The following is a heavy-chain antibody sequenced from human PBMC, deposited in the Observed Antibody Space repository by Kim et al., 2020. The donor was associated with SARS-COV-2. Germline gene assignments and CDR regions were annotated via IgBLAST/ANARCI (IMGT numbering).Heavy chain of an antibody. Sequence: GGSLRLSCVGSGFAFSSYFMSWARQAPGKGLEWVATIKRDGTEKCYVDSVKGRFTISRDNAKNTLYLQMNSLGAGDTAVYYCARDHYTSGHLVFDYWGQG. CDR3: ARDHYTSGHLVFDY. D-gene: IGHD4-4*01. CDR1: GFAFSSYF. CDR2: IKRDGTEK. J-gene: IGHJ4*02. V-gene: IGHV3-7*01.